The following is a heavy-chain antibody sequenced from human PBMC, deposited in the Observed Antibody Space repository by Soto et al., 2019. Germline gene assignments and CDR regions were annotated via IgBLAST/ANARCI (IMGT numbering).Heavy chain of an antibody. CDR2: IFSNGRT. J-gene: IGHJ4*02. D-gene: IGHD6-19*01. CDR3: ARARGKYSSGWAYFDY. CDR1: GGSINNNY. V-gene: IGHV4-59*01. Sequence: ASETLSLTCTVSGGSINNNYWSWIRQPPGRGLEWIGYIFSNGRTNYNPSLESRVVISVDTSKNQLSLKLRSVTAADTAVYYCARARGKYSSGWAYFDYWGQGTLVTVSS.